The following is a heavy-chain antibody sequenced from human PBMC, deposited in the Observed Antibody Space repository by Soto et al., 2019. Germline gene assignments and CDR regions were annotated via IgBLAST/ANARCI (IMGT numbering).Heavy chain of an antibody. CDR3: ARGYYDRSGYYLDP. CDR2: IYYSGST. CDR1: GGSISSGGYY. J-gene: IGHJ5*02. D-gene: IGHD3-22*01. V-gene: IGHV4-31*03. Sequence: TSETLSLTCTVSGGSISSGGYYWSWIRQHPGKGLEWIGYIYYSGSTYYNPSLKSRVTISVDTSKNQFSLKLSSVTAADTAVYYCARGYYDRSGYYLDPWGQGILVTVPQ.